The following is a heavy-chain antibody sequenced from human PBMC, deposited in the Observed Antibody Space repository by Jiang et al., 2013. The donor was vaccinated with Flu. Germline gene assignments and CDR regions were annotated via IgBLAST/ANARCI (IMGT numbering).Heavy chain of an antibody. J-gene: IGHJ4*02. D-gene: IGHD3-10*01. V-gene: IGHV1-18*01. CDR2: ISAYNGNT. CDR3: ARALQLLWFGDLVRGWAT. Sequence: SGAEVKKPGASVKVSCKASGYTFTSYGISWVRQAPGQGLEWMGWISAYNGNTNYAQKLQGRVTMTTDTSTSTAYMELRSLRSDDTAVYYCARALQLLWFGDLVRGWATWGQGNPGSPSP. CDR1: GYTFTSYG.